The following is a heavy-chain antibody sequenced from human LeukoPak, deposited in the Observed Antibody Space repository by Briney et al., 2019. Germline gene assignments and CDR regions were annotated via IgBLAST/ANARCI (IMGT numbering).Heavy chain of an antibody. CDR1: GFTVSSNY. V-gene: IGHV3-53*04. CDR2: IYSGGST. Sequence: PGGSLRLSCAASGFTVSSNYMSWVRQAPGKGLEWVSGIYSGGSTYYADSVKGRFTISRHNSKNTLYLQMNSLRAEDTAVYYCARNSGSYQAHYWGQGTLVTVSS. CDR3: ARNSGSYQAHY. J-gene: IGHJ4*02. D-gene: IGHD1-26*01.